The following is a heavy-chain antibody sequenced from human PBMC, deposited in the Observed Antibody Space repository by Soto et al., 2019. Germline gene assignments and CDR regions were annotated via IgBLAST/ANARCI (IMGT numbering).Heavy chain of an antibody. D-gene: IGHD3-10*01. V-gene: IGHV3-30*18. J-gene: IGHJ6*02. CDR3: AKELWFGSHYEHSGMAV. CDR1: GFTFSSYG. CDR2: ISYDGSNK. Sequence: QVQLVESGGGVVQPGRSLRLSCAASGFTFSSYGMHWVRQAPGKGLEWVAIISYDGSNKYYADSVKGRFTISRDNSKTTLYLQMNSLRAEDTAVYYCAKELWFGSHYEHSGMAVWGQGTMVTVSS.